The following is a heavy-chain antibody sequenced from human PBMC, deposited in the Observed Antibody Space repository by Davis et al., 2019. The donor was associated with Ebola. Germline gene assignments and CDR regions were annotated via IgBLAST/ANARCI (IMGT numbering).Heavy chain of an antibody. CDR3: ARGGTTVTTSWFDP. J-gene: IGHJ5*02. Sequence: GGSLRLSCKGSGYSFTSYWISWVRQMPGKGLEWMGIIYPGDSDTRYSPSFQGQVTISADKSISTAYLQWSSLKASDTAMYYCARGGTTVTTSWFDPWGQGTLVTVSS. V-gene: IGHV5-51*01. D-gene: IGHD4-17*01. CDR2: IYPGDSDT. CDR1: GYSFTSYW.